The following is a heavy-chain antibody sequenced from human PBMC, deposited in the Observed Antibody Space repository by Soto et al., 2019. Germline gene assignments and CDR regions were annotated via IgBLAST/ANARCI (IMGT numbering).Heavy chain of an antibody. Sequence: GGSLRLSCAASGFTLINYAMHWVRQAPGKGLEWLGVISDDGDNKYYADSVKGRFTISRDNSNNTLYLQMNSLRPEDTAVYYCARDRYSSSTLFDFWGQGTLVTVSS. D-gene: IGHD6-6*01. CDR1: GFTLINYA. CDR2: ISDDGDNK. CDR3: ARDRYSSSTLFDF. J-gene: IGHJ4*02. V-gene: IGHV3-30-3*01.